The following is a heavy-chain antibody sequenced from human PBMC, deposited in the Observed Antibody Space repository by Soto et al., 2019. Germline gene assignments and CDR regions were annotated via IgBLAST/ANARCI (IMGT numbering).Heavy chain of an antibody. CDR3: ARDGDVYEDGPSGAFDI. CDR2: IYYSGST. Sequence: QVQLQESGPGLVKPSETLSLTCTVSGGSISSYYWSWIRQPPGKGLEWIGYIYYSGSTNYNPSLKSRVNISVDTSKNQFSLKLSSVTAADTAVYYCARDGDVYEDGPSGAFDIWGQGTMVTVSS. J-gene: IGHJ3*02. CDR1: GGSISSYY. V-gene: IGHV4-59*01. D-gene: IGHD5-12*01.